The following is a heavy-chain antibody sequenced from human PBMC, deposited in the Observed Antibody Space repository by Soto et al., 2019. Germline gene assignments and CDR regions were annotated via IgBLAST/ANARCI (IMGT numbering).Heavy chain of an antibody. D-gene: IGHD3-3*01. Sequence: EVQLLVSGGGVVQPGGSLRLSCEASGLPFSRYAMSWVRQAPGKGPEWISTISGRDNTTYYTDSVKGRFSISRDNSKNTLYLQMNSLRVEDTAIYFCDALGWSWGQGTLVNVSS. CDR2: ISGRDNTT. J-gene: IGHJ5*02. V-gene: IGHV3-23*01. CDR3: DALGWS. CDR1: GLPFSRYA.